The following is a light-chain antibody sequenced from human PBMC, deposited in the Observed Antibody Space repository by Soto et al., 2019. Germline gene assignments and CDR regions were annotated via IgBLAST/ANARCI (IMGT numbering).Light chain of an antibody. V-gene: IGLV2-8*01. J-gene: IGLJ2*01. CDR2: EVS. Sequence: QSVLTQPPSASGSPGQSVTISCTGTSSDVGTYNFVSWYQQHPGRAPKLMIYEVSKRPSGVPDRFSGSKSGNTASLTVSGLQAEDEAHYYCSSYRGSNIYMEFGGGTKLTVL. CDR1: SSDVGTYNF. CDR3: SSYRGSNIYME.